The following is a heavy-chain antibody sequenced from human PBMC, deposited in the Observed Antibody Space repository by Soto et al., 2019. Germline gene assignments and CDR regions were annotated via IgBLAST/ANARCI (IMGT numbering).Heavy chain of an antibody. CDR3: AGNVADPEHYDYIWGSYRVGLDFDY. J-gene: IGHJ4*02. D-gene: IGHD3-16*02. CDR2: IYYSGST. V-gene: IGHV4-39*01. CDR1: GGSISSSSYY. Sequence: SETLSLTCTVSGGSISSSSYYWGWIRQPPGKGLEWIGSIYYSGSTYYNPSLKSRVTISVDTAKNPFTRKLSFVTAADTAVYYCAGNVADPEHYDYIWGSYRVGLDFDYWGQGTLVTVSS.